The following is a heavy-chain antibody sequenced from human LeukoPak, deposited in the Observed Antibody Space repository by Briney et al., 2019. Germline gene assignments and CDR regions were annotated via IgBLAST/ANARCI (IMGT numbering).Heavy chain of an antibody. CDR2: ISSSSSTI. Sequence: GGSLRLSCAASGFTFSSYSMNWVRQAPGKGLEWVSYISSSSSTIYYADSVKGRFTISRVNAKNSLYLQMNSLRAEDTAVYYCAGELRFLEWLPDYWGQGTLVTVSS. D-gene: IGHD3-3*01. V-gene: IGHV3-48*01. CDR3: AGELRFLEWLPDY. CDR1: GFTFSSYS. J-gene: IGHJ4*02.